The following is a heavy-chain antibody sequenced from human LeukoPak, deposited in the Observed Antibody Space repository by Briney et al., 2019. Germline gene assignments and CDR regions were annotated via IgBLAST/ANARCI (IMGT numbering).Heavy chain of an antibody. D-gene: IGHD3-22*01. V-gene: IGHV3-7*03. Sequence: GGSLRLSCAASGFTFSSYWMSWVRQAPGKGLEWVANIKQDGSEKYYVDSVKGRFTISYVDSVKGRFTITRDNAKNSLYLQMNSLRAEDTAVYYCARHYYDTSGYYYFDYWGQGTLVTVSS. CDR2: IKQDGSEK. J-gene: IGHJ4*02. CDR3: ARHYYDTSGYYYFDY. CDR1: GFTFSSYW.